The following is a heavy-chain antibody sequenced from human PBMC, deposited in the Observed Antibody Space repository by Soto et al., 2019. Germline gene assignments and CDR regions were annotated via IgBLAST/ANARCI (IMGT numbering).Heavy chain of an antibody. CDR3: ARHNYASSGYYHYYYGMDV. D-gene: IGHD3-22*01. J-gene: IGHJ6*02. V-gene: IGHV4-34*01. Sequence: QVQLQQWGAGLLKPSETLSLTCAVYGGSGGSFSGYYWSWIRQPPGKGLEWIGEINHSGSTNYNPPFQSRVTISVDTSKXXFXFKLSSVTAADTAVYYCARHNYASSGYYHYYYGMDVWGQGTTVTVSS. CDR1: GGSGGSFSGYY. CDR2: INHSGST.